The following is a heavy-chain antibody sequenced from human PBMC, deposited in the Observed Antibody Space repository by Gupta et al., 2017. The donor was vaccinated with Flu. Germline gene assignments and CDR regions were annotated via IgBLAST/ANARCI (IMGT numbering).Heavy chain of an antibody. CDR3: ARVGHYGSGSYFVY. CDR1: GGSFSGYY. CDR2: INHSGST. Sequence: QVQLQQWGAGLLKPSETLSLTCAVYGGSFSGYYWSWIRQPPGKGLEWIGEINHSGSTNYNPSLKSRVTISVDTSKNQFSLKLSSVTAADTAVYYCARVGHYGSGSYFVYWGQGTLVTVSS. J-gene: IGHJ4*02. V-gene: IGHV4-34*01. D-gene: IGHD3-10*01.